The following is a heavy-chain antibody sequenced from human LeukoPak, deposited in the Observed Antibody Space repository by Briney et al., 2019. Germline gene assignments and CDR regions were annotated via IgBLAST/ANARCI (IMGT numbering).Heavy chain of an antibody. CDR1: GFTFSSYS. CDR3: ARDNFAQQWLVPFDY. D-gene: IGHD6-19*01. Sequence: GGSLRLSCAASGFTFSSYSMNWVRQAPGKGLEWVSSISSSSSYIYYADSVKGRFTISRDNAKNSLYLQMNSLRAEDTAVYYCARDNFAQQWLVPFDYWGQGTLVTVSS. CDR2: ISSSSSYI. J-gene: IGHJ4*02. V-gene: IGHV3-21*01.